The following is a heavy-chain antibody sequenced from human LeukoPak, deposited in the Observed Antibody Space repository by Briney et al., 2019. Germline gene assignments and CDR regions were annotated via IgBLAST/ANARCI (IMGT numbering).Heavy chain of an antibody. D-gene: IGHD6-13*01. CDR2: ISYDGSNK. J-gene: IGHJ4*02. V-gene: IGHV3-30-3*02. Sequence: GGSLRLSCAASGFTFSGYPIHWVRQAPGKGLEWVAVISYDGSNKYYADSVKGRFTISRDNSKNTLFLQMNSLRAEDTAVYYCAKDGDGSWFHKFDYWGQGTLVTVSS. CDR3: AKDGDGSWFHKFDY. CDR1: GFTFSGYP.